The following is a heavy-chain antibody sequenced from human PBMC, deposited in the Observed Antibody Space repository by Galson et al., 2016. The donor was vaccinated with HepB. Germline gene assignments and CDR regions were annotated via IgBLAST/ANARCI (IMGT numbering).Heavy chain of an antibody. J-gene: IGHJ4*02. CDR2: ISAIDNFI. D-gene: IGHD3-10*01. CDR3: VIMVRGVSVGPFDF. CDR1: GFTFSSFG. Sequence: SLRLSCAGSGFTFSSFGMSWVRQAPGKGPEWVSSISAIDNFILYADSARGRFSISRDNSKNRLFLQMNRLRVEDTAVYYCVIMVRGVSVGPFDFWGQGTPVVVAS. V-gene: IGHV3-23*01.